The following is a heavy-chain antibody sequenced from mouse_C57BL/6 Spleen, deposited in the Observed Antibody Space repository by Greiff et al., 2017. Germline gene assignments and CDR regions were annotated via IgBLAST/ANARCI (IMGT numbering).Heavy chain of an antibody. J-gene: IGHJ1*03. CDR2: INYDGSST. CDR3: ARVITTVVAHWYFDV. Sequence: EVQVVESEGGLVQPGSSMKLSCTASGFTFSDYYMAWVRQVPEKGLEWVAHINYDGSSTYYLDSLKSRFIISRDNAKNILYLQRSSLKSEDTATYYGARVITTVVAHWYFDVWGTGTTVTVSS. CDR1: GFTFSDYY. V-gene: IGHV5-16*01. D-gene: IGHD1-1*01.